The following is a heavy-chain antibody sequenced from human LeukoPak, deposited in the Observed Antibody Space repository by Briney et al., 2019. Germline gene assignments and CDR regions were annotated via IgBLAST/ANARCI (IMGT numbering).Heavy chain of an antibody. CDR2: IWYDGSNK. CDR3: VRDPLTNADSYYYGMDV. Sequence: QSGGSLRLSCAASGFTFSSYAMHWVRQAPGKGLEWVAVIWYDGSNKYYADSVKGRFTISRDNSKNTLYLQMNSLRAEDTAVYYCVRDPLTNADSYYYGMDVWGQGTTVTVSS. CDR1: GFTFSSYA. V-gene: IGHV3-33*08. J-gene: IGHJ6*02.